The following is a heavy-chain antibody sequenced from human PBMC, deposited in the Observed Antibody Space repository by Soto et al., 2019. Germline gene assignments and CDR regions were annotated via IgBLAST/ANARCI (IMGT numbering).Heavy chain of an antibody. J-gene: IGHJ5*02. Sequence: EVQMVESGGGLIQPGGSLKLSCAVSGFGVTESETYVSWIRQAPGKGLEWVAAFYRGGRRNYAASVKGRFVISRDKSENSVFLQLNIVRVKDTAVYYCAREVVVGATAKFDRWGQGTMVIVSP. D-gene: IGHD2-21*01. CDR2: FYRGGRR. CDR3: AREVVVGATAKFDR. CDR1: GFGVTESETY. V-gene: IGHV3-53*03.